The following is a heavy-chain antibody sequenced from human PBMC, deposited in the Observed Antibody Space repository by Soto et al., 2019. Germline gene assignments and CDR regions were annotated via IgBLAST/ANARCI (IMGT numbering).Heavy chain of an antibody. CDR3: ARDKDTSSWTGFDF. CDR2: ISATGIST. CDR1: GFTFATYA. Sequence: GGSLRLSCAASGFTFATYAMSWVRQAPGKGLEWVSAISATGISTHYADSVKGRVTISRDNSANTLSLEMSSLTAEDTAVYYCARDKDTSSWTGFDFWGHGTLVTVTS. D-gene: IGHD1-1*01. V-gene: IGHV3-23*01. J-gene: IGHJ4*01.